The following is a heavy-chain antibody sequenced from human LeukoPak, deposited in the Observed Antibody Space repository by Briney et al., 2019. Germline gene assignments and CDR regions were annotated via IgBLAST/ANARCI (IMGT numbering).Heavy chain of an antibody. CDR1: GFTFDDYA. J-gene: IGHJ6*02. V-gene: IGHV3-9*01. Sequence: GGSLRLSCAASGFTFDDYAMHWVRQAPGKGLEWVSGISWNSGSIGYADSVKGRFTISRDNAKNSLYLQMNSLRAEDTALYYCAKDISSYYYYGMDVWGQGTTVTVSS. CDR3: AKDISSYYYYGMDV. CDR2: ISWNSGSI. D-gene: IGHD2-2*01.